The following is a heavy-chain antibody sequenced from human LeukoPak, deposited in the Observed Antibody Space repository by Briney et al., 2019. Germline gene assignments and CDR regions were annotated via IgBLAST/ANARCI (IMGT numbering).Heavy chain of an antibody. CDR3: ARDSPSLGPTYYYYYMDV. CDR2: IYYSGST. J-gene: IGHJ6*03. Sequence: SETLSLTCTVSGGSISSGGYYWSWIRQHPGKGLEWIGYIYYSGSTYYNPSLKSRVTISVDTSENQFSLKLSSVTAADTAVYYCARDSPSLGPTYYYYYMDVWGKGTTVTVSS. D-gene: IGHD6-6*01. V-gene: IGHV4-31*03. CDR1: GGSISSGGYY.